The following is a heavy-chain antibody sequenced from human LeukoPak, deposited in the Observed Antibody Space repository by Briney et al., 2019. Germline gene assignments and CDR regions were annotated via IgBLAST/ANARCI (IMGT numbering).Heavy chain of an antibody. D-gene: IGHD1-1*01. V-gene: IGHV4-34*01. CDR3: ARERASNNYYIWFDP. Sequence: SKTLSLTCAVYGDSLSDYYWSWIRQPPGKALEWIGEINHSGSTNYNPSLKSRVTISVDTSVRQFFLRLSPVTAADTAVYYCARERASNNYYIWFDPWGRGTQVTVSS. J-gene: IGHJ5*02. CDR1: GDSLSDYY. CDR2: INHSGST.